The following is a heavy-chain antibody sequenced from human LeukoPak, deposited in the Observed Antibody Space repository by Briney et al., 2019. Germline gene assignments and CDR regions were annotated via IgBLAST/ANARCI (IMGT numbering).Heavy chain of an antibody. CDR3: ARVRYSRDAFDI. Sequence: ASVKVSCKASGYTFTSYDINWVRQATGQGLEWMGWMNPNSGNTGYAQKFQGRVTITRNTSISTAYMELSSLRSEDTAVYYCARVRYSRDAFDIWGQGTMVTVSS. D-gene: IGHD4-11*01. CDR1: GYTFTSYD. V-gene: IGHV1-8*03. J-gene: IGHJ3*02. CDR2: MNPNSGNT.